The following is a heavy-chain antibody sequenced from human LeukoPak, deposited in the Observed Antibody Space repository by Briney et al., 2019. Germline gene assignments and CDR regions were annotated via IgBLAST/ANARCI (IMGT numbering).Heavy chain of an antibody. CDR3: ARLDSSGYYSEPFDY. Sequence: PSQTLSLTCTVSGGSISSGDYYWSWIRQPPGKGLEWIGYIYYSGSTYYNPSLKSRVTISVDTSKNQFSLKLSSVTAADTAVYYCARLDSSGYYSEPFDYWGQGTLVTVSS. V-gene: IGHV4-30-4*08. D-gene: IGHD3-22*01. J-gene: IGHJ4*02. CDR2: IYYSGST. CDR1: GGSISSGDYY.